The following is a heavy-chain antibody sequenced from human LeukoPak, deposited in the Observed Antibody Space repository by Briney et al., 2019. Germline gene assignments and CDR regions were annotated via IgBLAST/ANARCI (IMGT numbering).Heavy chain of an antibody. V-gene: IGHV3-23*01. CDR3: ARDLDSSGYYHVVDS. CDR2: ISTSGRT. CDR1: GFTFSSYA. Sequence: GSLILSCADSGFTFSSYAMSWVRQAPGKGLEWVSLISTSGRTHYADSVQGRFTISRDNSKNTLSLHMNSLRAEDTAVYYCARDLDSSGYYHVVDSWGQGALVTVSS. D-gene: IGHD3-22*01. J-gene: IGHJ4*02.